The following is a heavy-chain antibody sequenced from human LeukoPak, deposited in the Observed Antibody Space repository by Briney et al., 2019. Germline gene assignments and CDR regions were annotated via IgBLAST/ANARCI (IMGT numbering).Heavy chain of an antibody. J-gene: IGHJ3*02. CDR1: GFTFSSYG. Sequence: PGRSLRLSCAASGFTFSSYGMHWVRQAPGKGLEWVAVISYDGSNKYYADSVKGRFTISRDNSKNTLYLQMNSLRAEDTAVYYCARDGITMIVPRAFDIWGQGTMVTVSS. CDR2: ISYDGSNK. V-gene: IGHV3-30*03. D-gene: IGHD3-22*01. CDR3: ARDGITMIVPRAFDI.